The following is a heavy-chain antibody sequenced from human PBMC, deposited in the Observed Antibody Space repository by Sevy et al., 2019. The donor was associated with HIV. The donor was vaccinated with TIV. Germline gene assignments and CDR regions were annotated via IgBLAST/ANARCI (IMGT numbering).Heavy chain of an antibody. CDR3: ARAPFYYDSSGSSEAHAFDI. D-gene: IGHD3-22*01. Sequence: ASVKVSCKASGGTFSSYAISWVRQAPGQGLEWMGGIIPIFGTANYAQKFQGRITITADESTSTAYMELSSLRSEDTAVYYCARAPFYYDSSGSSEAHAFDIWGQGIMVTVSS. J-gene: IGHJ3*02. CDR1: GGTFSSYA. CDR2: IIPIFGTA. V-gene: IGHV1-69*13.